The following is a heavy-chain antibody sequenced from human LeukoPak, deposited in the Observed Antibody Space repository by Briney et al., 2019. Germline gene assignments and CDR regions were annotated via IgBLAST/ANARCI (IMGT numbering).Heavy chain of an antibody. CDR2: INPNSGGT. CDR1: GYTFTGYY. V-gene: IGHV1-2*02. J-gene: IGHJ5*02. D-gene: IGHD3-10*01. CDR3: ARLAKNHGSGSGWFDP. Sequence: GASLKVSCKASGYTFTGYYMYWVRQAPGQGLEWMGWINPNSGGTNYAQKFQGRVTMPRDTSISSAYIELSRLRSDDTAVYYCARLAKNHGSGSGWFDPWGQGTLVTVSS.